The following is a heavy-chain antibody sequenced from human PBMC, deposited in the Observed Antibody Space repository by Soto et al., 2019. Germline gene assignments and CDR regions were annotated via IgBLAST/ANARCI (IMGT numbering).Heavy chain of an antibody. Sequence: QVHLQESGPGLVKPSQTLSLTCTVSGGSINRDGYYWSWIRQHPEKGLEWIGYINYRGTTYYNPSLESRLIISVDTSKNHFSLQLTSVIAADTALYYCARESYSFGRAFDIWGHGTQVTVSS. CDR3: ARESYSFGRAFDI. CDR1: GGSINRDGYY. D-gene: IGHD5-18*01. CDR2: INYRGTT. V-gene: IGHV4-31*03. J-gene: IGHJ4*01.